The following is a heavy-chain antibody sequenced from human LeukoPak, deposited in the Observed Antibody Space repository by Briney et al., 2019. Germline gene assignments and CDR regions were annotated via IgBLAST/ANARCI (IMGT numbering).Heavy chain of an antibody. V-gene: IGHV4-59*13. CDR1: GGFTSAYY. CDR3: ARVNPLGYFDQ. CDR2: VFYSRNS. J-gene: IGHJ4*02. Sequence: PSETLSLTCTVSGGFTSAYYWSWVRQPLGKGLEWIGSVFYSRNSNYNPSLTRRVAMSVDTSKSHFSLKLTSVIAADTAEYYCARVNPLGYFDQWGQGTLVAVSS.